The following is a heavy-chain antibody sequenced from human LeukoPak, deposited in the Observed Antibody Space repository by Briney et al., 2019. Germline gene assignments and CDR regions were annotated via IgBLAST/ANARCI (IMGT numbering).Heavy chain of an antibody. CDR3: ARDKDWICRNGLCFTGYSEY. Sequence: GSLRLSCVASGFSLRRFWMSWVRQAPGKGLEGVANIKQDGSEKHYVDSVRGRFTISRDNAKNSVYLQIDSLRAEDTAVFYCARDKDWICRNGLCFTGYSEYWGRGTPVTVSS. D-gene: IGHD2-8*01. V-gene: IGHV3-7*01. CDR1: GFSLRRFW. J-gene: IGHJ4*02. CDR2: IKQDGSEK.